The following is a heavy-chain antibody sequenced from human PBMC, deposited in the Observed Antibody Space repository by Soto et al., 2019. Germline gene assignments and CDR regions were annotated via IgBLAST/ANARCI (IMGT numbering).Heavy chain of an antibody. D-gene: IGHD4-17*01. CDR3: AKGGHDYGDSVGWCDP. Sequence: SETLSLTCAVSGYSISSGYYWGWLRQPPGKGLEWIGSIYHGGSTYYNPSLNSRVTLSIDMTNNHVSLILNSVTAADTAVYYCAKGGHDYGDSVGWCDPWGQGTLVTVSS. CDR2: IYHGGST. J-gene: IGHJ5*02. CDR1: GYSISSGYY. V-gene: IGHV4-38-2*01.